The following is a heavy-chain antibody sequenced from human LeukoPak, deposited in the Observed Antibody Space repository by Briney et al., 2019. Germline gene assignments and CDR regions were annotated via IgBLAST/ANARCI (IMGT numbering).Heavy chain of an antibody. CDR1: GGSMSNYY. Sequence: PSETLSLTCTVSGGSMSNYYWSWIRQPAGKGLEWIGRIYTSGSSTYNPSLKSRVTMSVDTSKNQFSLKLSSVTAADTAVYYCARLSVPDAEGAFDIWGQGTLVTVSS. CDR2: IYTSGSS. V-gene: IGHV4-4*07. CDR3: ARLSVPDAEGAFDI. D-gene: IGHD2-2*01. J-gene: IGHJ3*02.